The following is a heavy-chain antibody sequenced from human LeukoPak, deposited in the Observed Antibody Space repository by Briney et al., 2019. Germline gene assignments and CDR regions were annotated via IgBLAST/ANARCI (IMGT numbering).Heavy chain of an antibody. V-gene: IGHV1-46*01. J-gene: IGHJ1*01. CDR3: ARGTGIAAAVTSLFQY. CDR1: GYTFTSYY. CDR2: INTSGGST. Sequence: GASVKVSCKASGYTFTSYYMHWVRQAPGQGPEWMGVINTSGGSTSYAQKFQGRVTMTRDMSTSTVYMELSSLRSEDTAVYYCARGTGIAAAVTSLFQYWGQGTLVTVSS. D-gene: IGHD6-13*01.